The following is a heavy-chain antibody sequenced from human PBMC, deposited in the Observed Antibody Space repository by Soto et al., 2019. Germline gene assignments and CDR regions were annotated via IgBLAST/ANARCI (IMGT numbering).Heavy chain of an antibody. J-gene: IGHJ4*02. V-gene: IGHV3-7*03. CDR2: IRQDGSEK. CDR1: GFTFSSYW. D-gene: IGHD2-2*01. CDR3: ARGGCSSTTCHRGDY. Sequence: GGSLRLSCAASGFTFSSYWMIWVRQAPEKGLEWVGNIRQDGSEKHYVDSVKGRFTISRDNAKNSLYLQMSSLRADDTAVYYCARGGCSSTTCHRGDYWGQGTLVTVSS.